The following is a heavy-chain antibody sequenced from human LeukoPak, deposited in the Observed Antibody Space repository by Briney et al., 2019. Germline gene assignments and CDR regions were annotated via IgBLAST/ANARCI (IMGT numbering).Heavy chain of an antibody. D-gene: IGHD3-22*01. CDR2: VNTDGSYT. J-gene: IGHJ3*02. CDR3: IKDHADSGGSDVFDI. V-gene: IGHV3-74*01. Sequence: PGGSLRLSCEASGFTFSGYWMHWVRQGPGKGLTWVSRVNTDGSYTSYADSVKGRFTVSRDNAKNTLYLQMNSLRAEDTAVYYCIKDHADSGGSDVFDIWGQGTRVTVSS. CDR1: GFTFSGYW.